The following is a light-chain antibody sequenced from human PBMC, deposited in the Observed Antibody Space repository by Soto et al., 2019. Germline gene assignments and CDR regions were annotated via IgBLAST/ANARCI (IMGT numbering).Light chain of an antibody. CDR1: QSISSY. CDR2: AAS. CDR3: QQSYSTPT. J-gene: IGKJ1*01. Sequence: DIQITHSPSSLSASVLDRVTITCRASQSISSYLNWYQQKPGKAPKLLIYAASSLQSGVPSRFSGSGSGTDFTLTISSLQPEDFATYYCQQSYSTPTFGQGTKVDIK. V-gene: IGKV1-39*01.